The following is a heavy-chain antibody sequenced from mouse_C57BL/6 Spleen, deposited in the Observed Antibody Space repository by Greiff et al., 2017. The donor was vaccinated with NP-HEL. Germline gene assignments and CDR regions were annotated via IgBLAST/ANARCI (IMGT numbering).Heavy chain of an antibody. V-gene: IGHV5-12*01. J-gene: IGHJ4*01. D-gene: IGHD2-5*01. Sequence: EVKVVESGGGLVQPGGSLKLSCAASGFTFSDYYMYWVRQTPEKRLEWVAYISNGGGSTYYPDTVKGRFTSSRDNAKNTLYLQRSRLKSEDTAMYYCARGAYYSNYHAMDYWGQGTSVTVSS. CDR3: ARGAYYSNYHAMDY. CDR2: ISNGGGST. CDR1: GFTFSDYY.